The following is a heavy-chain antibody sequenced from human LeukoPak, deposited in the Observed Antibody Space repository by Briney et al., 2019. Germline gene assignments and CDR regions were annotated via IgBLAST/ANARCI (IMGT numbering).Heavy chain of an antibody. CDR3: ARLDSGDHGNIPH. CDR2: IFYSGST. CDR1: GGSISSYY. D-gene: IGHD1-26*01. J-gene: IGHJ1*01. Sequence: SESLSLTCTVSGGSISSYYWSWIRQPPGKGLEWSGYIFYSGSTNYNPSLTSRVTISVDTSKNQFSLRLTTVTAADTAIYYCARLDSGDHGNIPHWGQGTLVTVSS. V-gene: IGHV4-59*08.